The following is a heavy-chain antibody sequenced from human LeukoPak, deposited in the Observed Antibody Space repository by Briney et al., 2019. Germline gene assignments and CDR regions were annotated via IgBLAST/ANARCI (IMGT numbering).Heavy chain of an antibody. CDR3: ARHEGSSSWSHHMDV. CDR2: IYYSGST. D-gene: IGHD6-13*01. V-gene: IGHV4-39*01. Sequence: GSLSLPCAASGFTFSNYAMNWVRQPPGKGLEWIGSIYYSGSTYYNPSLKSRVTISVDTSKNQFSLKLSSVTAADTAVYYCARHEGSSSWSHHMDVWGKGTTVTISS. CDR1: GFTFSNYA. J-gene: IGHJ6*03.